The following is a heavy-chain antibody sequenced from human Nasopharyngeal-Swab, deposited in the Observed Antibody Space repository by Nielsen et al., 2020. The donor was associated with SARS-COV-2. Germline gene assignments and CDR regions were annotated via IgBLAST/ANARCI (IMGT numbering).Heavy chain of an antibody. D-gene: IGHD3-3*01. CDR2: ILVNRYT. Sequence: GSLRLSCTVSGGSITSSRHRWGWIRQPPGKGLQWIGQILVNRYTEYHPSVGGRITVYADTSENYFSLRLSSVTAADTAVYYCARLDPFGSEDKWGQGTLVTVSS. CDR3: ARLDPFGSEDK. V-gene: IGHV4-39*02. CDR1: GGSITSSRHR. J-gene: IGHJ4*02.